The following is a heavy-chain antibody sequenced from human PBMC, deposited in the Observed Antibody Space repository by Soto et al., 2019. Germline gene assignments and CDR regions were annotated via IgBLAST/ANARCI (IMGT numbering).Heavy chain of an antibody. J-gene: IGHJ5*02. CDR3: VRDGSKSLRDWFDP. CDR2: VYATGTT. CDR1: GGSISKFY. Sequence: ESLSLPCTVSGGSISKFYWAWIRKTAGNGLEWMGRVYATGTTDYNPSLRSRVAMSVDISKKTFSLRLRSVTGADSGVYYCVRDGSKSLRDWFDPWGQGILVTVSS. V-gene: IGHV4-4*07.